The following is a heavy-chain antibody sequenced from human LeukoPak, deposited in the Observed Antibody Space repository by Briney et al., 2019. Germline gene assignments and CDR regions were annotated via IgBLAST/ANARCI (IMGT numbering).Heavy chain of an antibody. CDR2: INQDGSAE. CDR1: GFTFSSYW. D-gene: IGHD1-1*01. J-gene: IGHJ4*02. CDR3: ARDTSRNDLDY. V-gene: IGHV3-7*04. Sequence: GGSLRLSCAASGFTFSSYWMNWVRQAPGKGLEWVANINQDGSAEYYVDSVKGRFTISRDNARNSLYLQMNSLRAEDTAVYYSARDTSRNDLDYWGQGTLVTVSS.